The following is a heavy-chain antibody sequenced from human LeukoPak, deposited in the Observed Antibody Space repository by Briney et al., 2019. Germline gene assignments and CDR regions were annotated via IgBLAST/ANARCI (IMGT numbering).Heavy chain of an antibody. CDR3: ARGNIPAAGMYSSSWSFDY. J-gene: IGHJ4*02. CDR1: GGSLTGYY. CDR2: VYYTGRT. Sequence: SETLSLTCTVSGGSLTGYYWSWIRQPPGKGLEWIAYVYYTGRTLYNPSLESRVTISVDTSKTQISLKLTSVTAADTAVYYCARGNIPAAGMYSSSWSFDYWGQGTLVTVSS. V-gene: IGHV4-59*08. D-gene: IGHD6-13*01.